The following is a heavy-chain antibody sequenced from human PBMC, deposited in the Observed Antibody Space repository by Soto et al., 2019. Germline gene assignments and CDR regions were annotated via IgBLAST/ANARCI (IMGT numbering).Heavy chain of an antibody. Sequence: QVQLVESGGGAVQPGRSLRLSCAASGFTFSSYGMHWVRQAPGKGLEWVAVISYDGSNKYYADSVKGRFTISRDNSKNTLYLQMNSLRAEDTAVYYCAKDPAAAVRAVAGFFDYWGQGTLVTVSS. CDR1: GFTFSSYG. J-gene: IGHJ4*02. CDR3: AKDPAAAVRAVAGFFDY. D-gene: IGHD6-19*01. V-gene: IGHV3-30*18. CDR2: ISYDGSNK.